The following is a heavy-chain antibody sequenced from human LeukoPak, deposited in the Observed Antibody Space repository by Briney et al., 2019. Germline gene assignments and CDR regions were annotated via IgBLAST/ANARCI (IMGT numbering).Heavy chain of an antibody. Sequence: SVKVSCKASGGTFSSYAISWVRQAPGQGLEWMGGIIPIFGTANYTQKFQGRVTITADESTSTAYMELSSLRSEDTAVYYCARDDIVVVPAADSGYYYYGMDVWGQGTTVTVSS. V-gene: IGHV1-69*13. CDR2: IIPIFGTA. CDR3: ARDDIVVVPAADSGYYYYGMDV. D-gene: IGHD2-2*01. CDR1: GGTFSSYA. J-gene: IGHJ6*02.